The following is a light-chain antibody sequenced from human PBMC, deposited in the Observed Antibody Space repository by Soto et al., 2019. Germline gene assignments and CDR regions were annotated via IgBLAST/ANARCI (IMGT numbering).Light chain of an antibody. Sequence: QSALTQPASVSGSPGQSITISCTGTSSDVGSYNLVSWYQQHPGKAPKLMIYEGSKRPSGVSXRFSGSKSGNTASLTISGXXXEDEAXXXXCSYAGSSTDVVFGGGTKVTVL. J-gene: IGLJ2*01. CDR1: SSDVGSYNL. CDR3: CSYAGSSTDVV. CDR2: EGS. V-gene: IGLV2-23*01.